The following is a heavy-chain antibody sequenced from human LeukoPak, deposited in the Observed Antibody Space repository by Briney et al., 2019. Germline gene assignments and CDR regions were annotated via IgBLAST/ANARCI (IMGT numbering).Heavy chain of an antibody. Sequence: GGSLRLSCAASGFTFSPVWMHWVRQAPGKGLMWVSHIINDGSYTTYADSVKGRFTISRDNAKNTVYLQMNSLRAEDTAVYYCARGTDGSGSYYHVYYSDYWGQGTLVTVSS. CDR1: GFTFSPVW. J-gene: IGHJ4*02. V-gene: IGHV3-74*01. CDR3: ARGTDGSGSYYHVYYSDY. CDR2: IINDGSYT. D-gene: IGHD3-10*01.